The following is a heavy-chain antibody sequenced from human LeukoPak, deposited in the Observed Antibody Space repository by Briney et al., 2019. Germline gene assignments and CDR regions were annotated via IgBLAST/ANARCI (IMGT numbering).Heavy chain of an antibody. D-gene: IGHD4-17*01. CDR2: INPNSGGT. J-gene: IGHJ4*02. Sequence: ASVKVSCKASGYTFTGYYMHWVRQAPGQGLEWMGWINPNSGGTNYAQKFQGRVTMTRDTSISTAYMELSRLRSDDTAVYYCARSTVTTSLIGYWGQGTLVTVPS. V-gene: IGHV1-2*02. CDR1: GYTFTGYY. CDR3: ARSTVTTSLIGY.